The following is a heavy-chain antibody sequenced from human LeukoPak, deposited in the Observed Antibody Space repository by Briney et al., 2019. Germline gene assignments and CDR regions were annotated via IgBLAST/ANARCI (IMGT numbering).Heavy chain of an antibody. Sequence: SETLSLTCAVSGGSISSGSYSWNWIRQPPGRGLEWIGYIYHSGSTNYNPSLKSRVTISVDTSKNQFSLKLSSVTAADTAVYYCARERITMVRGVITNWGQGTPVTVSS. CDR1: GGSISSGSYS. J-gene: IGHJ4*02. D-gene: IGHD3-10*01. CDR3: ARERITMVRGVITN. V-gene: IGHV4-30-2*01. CDR2: IYHSGST.